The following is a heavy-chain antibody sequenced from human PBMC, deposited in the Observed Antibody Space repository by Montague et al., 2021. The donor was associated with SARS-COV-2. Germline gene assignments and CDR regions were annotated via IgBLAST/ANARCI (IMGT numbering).Heavy chain of an antibody. CDR2: ISSSGST. Sequence: TLSLTCTVSGGSISIGSYYWSWIRQPAGKGLEGIVRISSSGSTNYNPSLKSRVTVSVYTSKNQFSLKPSSATAADTAVYDCARDIAVAGLFDYWGQGTLVTVSS. D-gene: IGHD6-19*01. CDR3: ARDIAVAGLFDY. CDR1: GGSISIGSYY. V-gene: IGHV4-61*02. J-gene: IGHJ4*02.